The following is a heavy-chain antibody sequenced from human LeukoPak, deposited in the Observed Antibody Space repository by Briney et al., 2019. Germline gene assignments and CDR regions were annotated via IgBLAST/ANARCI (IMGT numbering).Heavy chain of an antibody. CDR2: ISAYNGNT. V-gene: IGHV1-18*04. D-gene: IGHD2-2*01. CDR3: ARLGVVPAAPYYFDY. CDR1: GYTFTSYG. J-gene: IGHJ4*02. Sequence: GASVKVSCKASGYTFTSYGISWVRQDPGQGLEWMGWISAYNGNTNYARKLQGRVTMTTDTSTSTAYMELRSLRSDDTAVYYCARLGVVPAAPYYFDYWGQGTLVTVSS.